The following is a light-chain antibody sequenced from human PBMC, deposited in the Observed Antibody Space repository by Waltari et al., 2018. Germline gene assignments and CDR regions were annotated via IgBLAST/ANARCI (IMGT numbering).Light chain of an antibody. CDR3: QTGGHGTWV. J-gene: IGLJ3*02. CDR2: VNSDGSH. CDR1: SGHSSNI. V-gene: IGLV4-69*01. Sequence: QLVLTQSPSASASLGASFKPTCTLSSGHSSNIIAWLQQQPKKGPRFLMKVNSDGSHSKGDEIPDRFSGSSSGAERYLTISSLQSEDEADYYCQTGGHGTWVFGGGTKLTVL.